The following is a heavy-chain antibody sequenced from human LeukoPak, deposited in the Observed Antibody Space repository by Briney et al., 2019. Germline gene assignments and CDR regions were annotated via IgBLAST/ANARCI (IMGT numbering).Heavy chain of an antibody. D-gene: IGHD2-21*02. V-gene: IGHV3-49*03. Sequence: GGSLRLSCTASGFTFGDYAMSWFRQAPWKGLEWVGFIRSKAYGGTTEYAASVKGRFTISRDDSKSIAYLQMNSLKTEDTAVYYCSRALVVTALAYFDYWGQGTLVTVSS. CDR2: IRSKAYGGTT. CDR3: SRALVVTALAYFDY. CDR1: GFTFGDYA. J-gene: IGHJ4*02.